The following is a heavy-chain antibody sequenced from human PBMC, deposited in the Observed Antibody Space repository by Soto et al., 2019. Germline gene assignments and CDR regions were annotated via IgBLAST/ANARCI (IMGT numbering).Heavy chain of an antibody. V-gene: IGHV3-23*01. J-gene: IGHJ4*02. Sequence: GGSLRLSCAASGFTFSSYAMSWVRQAPGKGLEWVSAISGSGGSTYYADSVKGRFTISRDNSKNTLYLQMNSLRAEDTAVYYCAKSYSSGWYGTYFFDYWGQGTLVTVSS. CDR1: GFTFSSYA. D-gene: IGHD6-19*01. CDR3: AKSYSSGWYGTYFFDY. CDR2: ISGSGGST.